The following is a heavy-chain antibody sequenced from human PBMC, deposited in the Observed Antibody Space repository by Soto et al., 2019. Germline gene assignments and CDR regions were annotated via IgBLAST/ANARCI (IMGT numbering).Heavy chain of an antibody. J-gene: IGHJ4*02. CDR3: ARGQRLYYFDY. Sequence: ASVKVSCKASGYTFTSYAMHWVRQAPGQRLEWMGGINAGNGNTKYSQKFQGRVTITRDTSASTAYMELSSLRSEDTAVYYCARGQRLYYFDYWGQGTLVTVSS. V-gene: IGHV1-3*01. CDR2: INAGNGNT. CDR1: GYTFTSYA. D-gene: IGHD1-1*01.